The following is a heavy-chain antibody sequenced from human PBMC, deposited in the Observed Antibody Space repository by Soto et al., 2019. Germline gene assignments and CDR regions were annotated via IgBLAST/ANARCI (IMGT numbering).Heavy chain of an antibody. D-gene: IGHD2-2*03. V-gene: IGHV3-23*01. CDR1: GFTFSSYA. Sequence: GGSLRLSCAASGFTFSSYAMSWVRQAPGKGLEWVSAISGSGGSTYYADSVKGRFTISRDNSKNTLYLQMNSLRAEDTAVYYCAKDGPGYRSSTSCYYDAFDIWGQGTMVTVSS. J-gene: IGHJ3*02. CDR2: ISGSGGST. CDR3: AKDGPGYRSSTSCYYDAFDI.